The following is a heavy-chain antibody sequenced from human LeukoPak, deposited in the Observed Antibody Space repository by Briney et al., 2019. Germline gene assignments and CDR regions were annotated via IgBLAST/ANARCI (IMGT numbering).Heavy chain of an antibody. D-gene: IGHD3-22*01. CDR1: GGSISSGGYS. CDR2: IYHSGST. CDR3: ASVPSEGSGYLPYFDY. V-gene: IGHV4-30-2*01. Sequence: SQTLSLTCAVSGGSISSGGYSWSWIRQPPGKGLEWIGYIYHSGSTNYNPSLKSRVTISVDTSKNQFSLKLSSVTAADTAVYYCASVPSEGSGYLPYFDYWGQGTLVTVSS. J-gene: IGHJ4*02.